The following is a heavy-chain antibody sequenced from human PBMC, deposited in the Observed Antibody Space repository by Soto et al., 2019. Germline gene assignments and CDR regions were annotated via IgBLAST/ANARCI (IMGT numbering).Heavy chain of an antibody. V-gene: IGHV3-33*01. CDR3: ARASGSYVFDY. CDR1: GFTFSSYG. D-gene: IGHD1-26*01. Sequence: GGSLRLSCAASGFTFSSYGMHWVRQAPGKGLEWVAVIWYDGSNKYYADSVKGRFTISRDNSKNTLYLQMNSLRAEDTAVYYCARASGSYVFDYWGQGTLVTVSS. CDR2: IWYDGSNK. J-gene: IGHJ4*02.